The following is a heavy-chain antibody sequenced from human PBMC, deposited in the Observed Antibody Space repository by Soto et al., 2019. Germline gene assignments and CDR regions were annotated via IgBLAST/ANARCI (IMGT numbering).Heavy chain of an antibody. J-gene: IGHJ4*02. CDR3: ARDLGYDSSGYSGGFDY. CDR1: GGSISSGGYY. CDR2: IYYSGST. Sequence: PWETLSLTCTVSGGSISSGGYYWSWIRQHPGKGLEWIGYIYYSGSTYYNPSLKSRVTISVDTSKNQFSLKLSSVTAADTAVYYCARDLGYDSSGYSGGFDYWGQGTLVTVSS. D-gene: IGHD3-22*01. V-gene: IGHV4-31*03.